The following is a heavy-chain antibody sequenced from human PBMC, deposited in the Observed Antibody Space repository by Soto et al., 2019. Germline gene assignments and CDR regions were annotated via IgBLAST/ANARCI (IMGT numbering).Heavy chain of an antibody. CDR1: GFIFKNYA. D-gene: IGHD4-4*01. CDR2: INSDGSRT. J-gene: IGHJ4*02. V-gene: IGHV3-74*01. CDR3: ARETYRGFYFDY. Sequence: QLLESGGILLQPGGSLRLSCAASGFIFKNYAMSWVRQAPGKGLEWVSRINSDGSRTSYADSVTGRFTISRDNAKNTLYLQMNSLRVEDTALYYCARETYRGFYFDYWGQGTLVTVSS.